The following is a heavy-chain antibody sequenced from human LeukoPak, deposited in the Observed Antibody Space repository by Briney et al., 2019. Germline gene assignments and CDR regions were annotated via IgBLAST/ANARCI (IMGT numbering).Heavy chain of an antibody. CDR3: ARGRPGYSTPYEY. D-gene: IGHD4-11*01. Sequence: PSETLSLTCTVSGGSISNYYWSWIRQSPGKGLEWIGYIHYSWSTNYNPSLESRVTISLDTSRSQFSPRLSSVTAADTAVYFCARGRPGYSTPYEYWGQGTLVTVSS. CDR2: IHYSWST. CDR1: GGSISNYY. V-gene: IGHV4-59*01. J-gene: IGHJ4*02.